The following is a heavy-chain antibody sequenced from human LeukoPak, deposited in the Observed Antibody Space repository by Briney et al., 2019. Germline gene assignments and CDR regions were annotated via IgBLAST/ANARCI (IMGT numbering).Heavy chain of an antibody. CDR3: AGDRTYDILTGYYGVQSEMYYFDY. Sequence: ASVKVSCKASGYTFTSFGISWVRQAPGQGLEWMGWISAYNGDTNYAQRLQGRVTMTTDTSTSTAYMELRSLRSDDTAVYYCAGDRTYDILTGYYGVQSEMYYFDYWGQGTLVTVSS. D-gene: IGHD3-9*01. V-gene: IGHV1-18*01. CDR1: GYTFTSFG. J-gene: IGHJ4*02. CDR2: ISAYNGDT.